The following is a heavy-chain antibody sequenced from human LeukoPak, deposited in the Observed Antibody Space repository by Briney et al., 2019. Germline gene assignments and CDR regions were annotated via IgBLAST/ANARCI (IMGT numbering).Heavy chain of an antibody. D-gene: IGHD2-15*01. CDR2: INSDGSST. J-gene: IGHJ4*02. V-gene: IGHV3-74*01. Sequence: GGSLRLSCAASGFTFDDYAMHWVRQAPGKGLVWVSRINSDGSSTSYADSVKGRFTISRDNAKSSMWLQMNSLRDEDTAVYYCARDQTPFYWGQGSLVTVSS. CDR1: GFTFDDYA. CDR3: ARDQTPFY.